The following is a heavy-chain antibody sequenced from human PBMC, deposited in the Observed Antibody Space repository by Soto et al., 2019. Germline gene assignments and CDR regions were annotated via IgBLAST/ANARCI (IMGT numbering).Heavy chain of an antibody. V-gene: IGHV3-23*01. CDR2: ISGSGGST. Sequence: HPGGSLRLSCAASGFTFSSYAMSWVRQAPGKGLEWVSAISGSGGSTYYADSVKGRFTISRDNSKNTLYPQMNSLRAEDTAVYYCAKSWSDIVVVVAASVFDYFDYWGQGTLVTV. D-gene: IGHD2-15*01. CDR1: GFTFSSYA. CDR3: AKSWSDIVVVVAASVFDYFDY. J-gene: IGHJ4*02.